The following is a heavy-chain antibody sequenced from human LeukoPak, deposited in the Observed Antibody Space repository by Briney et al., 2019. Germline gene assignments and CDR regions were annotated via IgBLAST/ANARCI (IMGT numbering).Heavy chain of an antibody. CDR3: ARLSKGGYMTSYFDY. CDR2: IYYSGST. D-gene: IGHD3-10*01. V-gene: IGHV4-59*01. J-gene: IGHJ4*02. CDR1: GGSISSYY. Sequence: SETLSLTCTVSGGSISSYYWSWVRQPPGKGLEWIGYIYYSGSTNYNPSLKSRVTISVDTSKNQFSLKLSSVTAADTAVYYCARLSKGGYMTSYFDYWGQGTLVTVSS.